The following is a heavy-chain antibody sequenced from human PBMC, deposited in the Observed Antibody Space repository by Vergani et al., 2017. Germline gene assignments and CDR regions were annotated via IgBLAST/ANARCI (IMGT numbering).Heavy chain of an antibody. CDR2: IYYSGST. CDR3: ARGLYSSSWNGWFDP. V-gene: IGHV4-59*01. J-gene: IGHJ5*02. D-gene: IGHD6-13*01. Sequence: QVQLQESGPGLVKPSETLSLTCTVSGGSISSYYWSWIRQPPGKGLGWIGYIYYSGSTNYNPSLKSRVTISVDTSKNQFSLRLSSVTAADTAVYYCARGLYSSSWNGWFDPWGQGTLVTVYS. CDR1: GGSISSYY.